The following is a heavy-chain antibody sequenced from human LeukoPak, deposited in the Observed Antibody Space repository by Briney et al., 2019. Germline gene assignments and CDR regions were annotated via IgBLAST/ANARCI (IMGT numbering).Heavy chain of an antibody. CDR3: ARQTGSGLFILP. CDR1: GGSINTPNYY. CDR2: IFYSGGT. J-gene: IGHJ4*02. V-gene: IGHV4-39*01. Sequence: PSETLSLTCTVSGGSINTPNYYWGWIRQTPGKGLEWIGNIFYSGGTYYNPSLKSRVTISVDTSKNQFSLRLTSVTAADTAVYYCARQTGSGLFILPGGQGTLVTVSS. D-gene: IGHD3/OR15-3a*01.